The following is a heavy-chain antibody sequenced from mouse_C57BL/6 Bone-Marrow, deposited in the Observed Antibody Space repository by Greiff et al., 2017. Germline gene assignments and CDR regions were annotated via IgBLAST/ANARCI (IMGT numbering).Heavy chain of an antibody. V-gene: IGHV5-4*03. D-gene: IGHD1-1*01. Sequence: DVMLVESGGGLVKPGGSLKLSCAASGFTFSSYAMSWVRQTPEKRLEWVATISDGGSYTYYPDNVKGRFTISRDNAKNNLYLQMSHLKSEDTAMYYCARGDYYGSSPFAYWGQGTLVTVSA. CDR1: GFTFSSYA. CDR3: ARGDYYGSSPFAY. J-gene: IGHJ3*01. CDR2: ISDGGSYT.